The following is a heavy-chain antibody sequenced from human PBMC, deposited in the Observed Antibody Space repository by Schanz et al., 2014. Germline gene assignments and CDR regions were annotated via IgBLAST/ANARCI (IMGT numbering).Heavy chain of an antibody. J-gene: IGHJ4*02. V-gene: IGHV1-2*06. CDR1: GRTFIVYH. CDR3: VRELSGGTFDY. D-gene: IGHD1-1*01. Sequence: QVQLVQSGAEVKKPGASMKVSCKASGRTFIVYHVLHWVRQAPGQGLEWMGRINPNTGGTNFAQKFQGRVTMTRDTSSTTAYMELNSLRSDDTAVYYCVRELSGGTFDYWGQGALVTVSS. CDR2: INPNTGGT.